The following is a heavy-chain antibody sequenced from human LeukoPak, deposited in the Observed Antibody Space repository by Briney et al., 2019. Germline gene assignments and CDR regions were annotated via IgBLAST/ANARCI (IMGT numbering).Heavy chain of an antibody. J-gene: IGHJ6*02. CDR1: GFTFSSYW. V-gene: IGHV3-74*01. D-gene: IGHD6-25*01. CDR2: INSDGSST. Sequence: GGSLRLSCAASGFTFSSYWMHWVRQAPGKGLVWVSRINSDGSSTSYADSVKGRFTISRDNAKNTLYLQMNSLRAEDTAVYYCARAAATLYYYGMDVWGQGTTVTVSS. CDR3: ARAAATLYYYGMDV.